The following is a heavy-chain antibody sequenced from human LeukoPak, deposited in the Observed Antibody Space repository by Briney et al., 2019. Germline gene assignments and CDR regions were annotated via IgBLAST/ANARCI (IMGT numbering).Heavy chain of an antibody. Sequence: SVKISCKASGGTFSSYAISWVRQAPGQGLEWMGRIIPILGIANYAQKFQGRVTITADKSTSTAYMELSSLRSEDTAVYYCARAPLAMVRGVGYYYYGMDVWGQGTTVTVSS. V-gene: IGHV1-69*04. CDR3: ARAPLAMVRGVGYYYYGMDV. CDR1: GGTFSSYA. J-gene: IGHJ6*02. D-gene: IGHD3-10*01. CDR2: IIPILGIA.